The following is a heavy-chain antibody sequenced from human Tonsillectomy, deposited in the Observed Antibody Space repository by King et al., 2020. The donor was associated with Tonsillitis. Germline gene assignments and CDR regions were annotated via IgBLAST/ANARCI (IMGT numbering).Heavy chain of an antibody. J-gene: IGHJ4*02. D-gene: IGHD6-13*01. CDR2: ISYNADTT. CDR3: AKDLWSRQQLPYYFDY. V-gene: IGHV3-23*04. Sequence: VQLVESGGGLVQPGGSLRLSCAGSGFTFSSYAMSWVRQAPGKGLEWVSGISYNADTTNYADSVKGRFTISRDTSKNMLYLQMNSLRAEDTAVYYCAKDLWSRQQLPYYFDYWGQGTLVTVSS. CDR1: GFTFSSYA.